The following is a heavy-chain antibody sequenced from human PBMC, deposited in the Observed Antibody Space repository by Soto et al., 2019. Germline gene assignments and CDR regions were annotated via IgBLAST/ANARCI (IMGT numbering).Heavy chain of an antibody. V-gene: IGHV3-7*03. Sequence: QLVESGGGLVQPGGSLRLSCEASGFTFSGYWMSWVRQAPGKGLEWVADIKHDGSVQYYVDSVKGRLTISRENAKKQLYLQMNGLRAEDTALYYCARAPYINAWYRFDLWGQGTLVTVSS. CDR3: ARAPYINAWYRFDL. CDR1: GFTFSGYW. D-gene: IGHD6-13*01. J-gene: IGHJ4*02. CDR2: IKHDGSVQ.